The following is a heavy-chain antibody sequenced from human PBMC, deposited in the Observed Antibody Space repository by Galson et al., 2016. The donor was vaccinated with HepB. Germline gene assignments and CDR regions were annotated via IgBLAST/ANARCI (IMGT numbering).Heavy chain of an antibody. J-gene: IGHJ4*02. CDR2: INAGNGNT. CDR1: GYTFTSYA. V-gene: IGHV1-3*01. Sequence: SVKVSCKASGYTFTSYAMHWVRQAPGQRLEWMGWINAGNGNTKYSQKFQGRVTITRDTSASTAYMDLSSLRSEDTAVYYCARVRRELLFDYWGQGTLVTVSS. D-gene: IGHD1-26*01. CDR3: ARVRRELLFDY.